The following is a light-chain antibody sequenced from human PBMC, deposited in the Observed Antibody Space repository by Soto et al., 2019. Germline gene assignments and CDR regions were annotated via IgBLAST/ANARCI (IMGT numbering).Light chain of an antibody. CDR1: QCISNY. Sequence: DIQMTQSPSSLSAFVGDRVTITCRASQCISNYLAWYQQKPGKVPKLLIYAASTLQSGVPSRFSGSGSGTDFTLTISGLQPEDVATYFCQKYNIVPLAFGGGTKVEIK. CDR3: QKYNIVPLA. V-gene: IGKV1-27*01. J-gene: IGKJ4*01. CDR2: AAS.